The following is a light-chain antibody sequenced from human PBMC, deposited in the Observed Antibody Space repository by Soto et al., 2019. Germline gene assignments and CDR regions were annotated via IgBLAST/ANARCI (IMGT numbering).Light chain of an antibody. V-gene: IGKV3-11*01. Sequence: IAFRPSPPSPRRSTVKCATLSCRASQNISSYLIWYQQKPGQAPRLLIYDVSNRATGIPARFSGSGSGTDFTLTISRLEPEDFAGYYCKQYGFGPGTKVDI. CDR3: KQYG. J-gene: IGKJ3*01. CDR2: DVS. CDR1: QNISSY.